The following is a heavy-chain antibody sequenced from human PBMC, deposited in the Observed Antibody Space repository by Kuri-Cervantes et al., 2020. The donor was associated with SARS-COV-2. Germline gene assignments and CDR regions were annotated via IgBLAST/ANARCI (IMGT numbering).Heavy chain of an antibody. Sequence: SGPTLVKPTQTLTLTCTFSGFPLSRSGVGVGWIRQPPGKALEWLALIYWNDDKRYTPPLRNRLTITKDNPKNQVVLALTNLDPVDTATYYCAHSLYYHDRSGSFAFNIWGQGTLVTVSS. CDR3: AHSLYYHDRSGSFAFNI. V-gene: IGHV2-5*01. CDR1: GFPLSRSGVG. CDR2: IYWNDDK. J-gene: IGHJ3*02. D-gene: IGHD3-22*01.